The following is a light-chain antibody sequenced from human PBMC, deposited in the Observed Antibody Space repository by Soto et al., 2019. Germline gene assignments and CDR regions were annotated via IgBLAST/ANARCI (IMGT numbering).Light chain of an antibody. CDR2: KAS. J-gene: IGKJ1*01. V-gene: IGKV1-5*03. CDR3: QQYNSYSPTT. CDR1: QSISIW. Sequence: DIQMTQSPSTLSGSVGDRVTITCRARQSISIWLAWYQQKPGKAPNLLIHKASHLESGVPSRFSGSGSGTEFTLTISSLQPDDFATYYCQQYNSYSPTTFGQGTKVDIK.